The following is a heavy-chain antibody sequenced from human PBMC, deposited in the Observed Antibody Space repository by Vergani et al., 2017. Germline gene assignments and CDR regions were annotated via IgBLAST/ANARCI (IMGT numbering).Heavy chain of an antibody. D-gene: IGHD2-8*02. J-gene: IGHJ5*01. CDR1: GFSFHTYW. Sequence: EVQLVESGGGSVQSGGSLRLSCVASGFSFHTYWMHWVRQVPGKGLMWVARIDEYGNRATYGDFETGRFTISRDHAKNTVCLQRNNLRADDAGVYYCVRTEYCTGIACNTRFDSWGQGALVTVSS. V-gene: IGHV3-74*03. CDR3: VRTEYCTGIACNTRFDS. CDR2: IDEYGNRA.